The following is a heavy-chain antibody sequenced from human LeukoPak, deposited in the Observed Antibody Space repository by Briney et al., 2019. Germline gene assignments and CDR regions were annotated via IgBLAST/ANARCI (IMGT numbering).Heavy chain of an antibody. CDR2: ISAYNGNT. Sequence: ASVKVSGKASGYTFTSYGISWVRQAPGQGLEWMGWISAYNGNTNYAQKLQGRVTMTTDTSTSTAYMELRSLRSDDTAVYYCARYSSSSYYYYGMDVWGQGTKVTVSS. J-gene: IGHJ6*02. CDR1: GYTFTSYG. CDR3: ARYSSSSYYYYGMDV. D-gene: IGHD6-13*01. V-gene: IGHV1-18*01.